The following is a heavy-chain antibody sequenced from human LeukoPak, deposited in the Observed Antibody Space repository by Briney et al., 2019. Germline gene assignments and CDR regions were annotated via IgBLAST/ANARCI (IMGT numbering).Heavy chain of an antibody. V-gene: IGHV5-51*01. D-gene: IGHD3-10*01. J-gene: IGHJ4*02. Sequence: GESLKISCKISGDRLTNNWIGWVRQVPGKGLEWLGLIYPGNSDTRYSPFFQGQVTFSVDTSISTAYLHWGGLKASDTAMYYCASFHISGKSYNGLHYWGQGTLVTVSS. CDR2: IYPGNSDT. CDR3: ASFHISGKSYNGLHY. CDR1: GDRLTNNW.